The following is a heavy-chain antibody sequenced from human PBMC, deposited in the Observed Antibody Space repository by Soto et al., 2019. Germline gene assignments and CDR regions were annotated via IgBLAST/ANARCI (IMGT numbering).Heavy chain of an antibody. CDR2: VRNIAYGETT. CDR3: ARYTYTSRYSYYGMDV. V-gene: IGHV3-49*03. J-gene: IGHJ6*02. CDR1: GFSFFDYA. Sequence: GGSLRLSCTTSGFSFFDYAMSWFRLARGKGLEWVGIVRNIAYGETTEYATSVRGRFTVSRDNSKSIAYLQMNSLTSEATAVYYCARYTYTSRYSYYGMDVWGQGTTVTVS. D-gene: IGHD6-13*01.